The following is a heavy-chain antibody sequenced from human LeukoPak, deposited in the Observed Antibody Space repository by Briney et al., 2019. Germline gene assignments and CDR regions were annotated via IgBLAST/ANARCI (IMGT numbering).Heavy chain of an antibody. D-gene: IGHD1-1*01. CDR3: VKRWTGTTIGQQDY. CDR2: IKQDGSEK. Sequence: PGGSLRLSCAASGFTFSSYWMSWVRQAPGKGLEWVANIKQDGSEKYYVDSVKGRFTISRDNAKNSLYLQMNSLRAEDTAVYYCVKRWTGTTIGQQDYWGQGTLVTVSS. CDR1: GFTFSSYW. V-gene: IGHV3-7*01. J-gene: IGHJ4*02.